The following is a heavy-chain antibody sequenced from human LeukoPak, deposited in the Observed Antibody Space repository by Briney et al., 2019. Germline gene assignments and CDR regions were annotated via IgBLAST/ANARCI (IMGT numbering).Heavy chain of an antibody. Sequence: SETLSLTCTVSGGSISSYYWSWIRQPPGKGLEWIGYIYYSGSTNYNPSLKSRVTISVDTSKNQFSLKLSSVTAADTAVYYCARQLGYCSGGSCYSTHRTQYGMDVWGQGTSVTVSS. J-gene: IGHJ6*02. CDR1: GGSISSYY. V-gene: IGHV4-59*08. CDR3: ARQLGYCSGGSCYSTHRTQYGMDV. CDR2: IYYSGST. D-gene: IGHD2-15*01.